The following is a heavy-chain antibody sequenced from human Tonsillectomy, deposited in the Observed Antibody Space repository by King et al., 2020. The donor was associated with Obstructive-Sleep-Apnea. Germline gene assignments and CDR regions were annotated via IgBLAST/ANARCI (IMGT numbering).Heavy chain of an antibody. V-gene: IGHV5-51*01. CDR2: IYPGDSDT. CDR1: GYSFTSYW. J-gene: IGHJ4*02. Sequence: VQLVESGAEVKKPGESLKISCKGSGYSFTSYWIGWVRQMPGKGLEWMGIIYPGDSDTRYSPSFQGQDTISADKSISTAYLQWSSLKASDTAMYYCVRDKRFSSSSHLFDYWGQGTLVTVSS. D-gene: IGHD6-6*01. CDR3: VRDKRFSSSSHLFDY.